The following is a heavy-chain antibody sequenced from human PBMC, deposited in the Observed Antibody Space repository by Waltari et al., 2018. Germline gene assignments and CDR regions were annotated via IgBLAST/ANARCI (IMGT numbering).Heavy chain of an antibody. CDR2: INHSGRP. CDR1: GGSFSGYY. Sequence: QVQLQQWGAGLLKPSETLSLTCAVYGGSFSGYYWSWIRQPPGKGLEWIGEINHSGRPNSNRSLKSRVTISVDTSKNQFSLRLSSVTAADTGVYYCARGQCYYDSSGFVVDFDYWGQGTLVTVSS. J-gene: IGHJ4*02. V-gene: IGHV4-34*01. D-gene: IGHD3-22*01. CDR3: ARGQCYYDSSGFVVDFDY.